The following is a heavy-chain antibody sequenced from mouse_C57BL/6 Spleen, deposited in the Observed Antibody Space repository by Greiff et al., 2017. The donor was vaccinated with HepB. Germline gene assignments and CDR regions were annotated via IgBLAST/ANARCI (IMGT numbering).Heavy chain of an antibody. V-gene: IGHV1-55*01. D-gene: IGHD2-4*01. CDR3: ARRRIYYDYDD. CDR1: GYTFTSYW. J-gene: IGHJ2*01. CDR2: IYPGSGST. Sequence: QVQLQQPGAELVKPGASVKMSCKASGYTFTSYWITWVKQRPEQGLEWIGDIYPGSGSTNYNEKFKSKATLTVDTSSSTAYMQLSSLTSEDSAVYYCARRRIYYDYDDWGQGTTLTVSS.